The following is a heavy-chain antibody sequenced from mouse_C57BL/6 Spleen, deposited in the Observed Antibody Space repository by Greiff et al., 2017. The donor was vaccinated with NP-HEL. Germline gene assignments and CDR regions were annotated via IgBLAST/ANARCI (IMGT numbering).Heavy chain of an antibody. Sequence: QVHVKQPGAELVMPGASVKLSCKASGYTFTSYWMHWVKQRPGQGLEWIGEIDPSDSYTNYNQKFKGKSTLTVDKSSSTAYMQLSSLTSEDSAVYYCARSGLLRRYFDVWGTGTTVTVSS. V-gene: IGHV1-69*01. CDR3: ARSGLLRRYFDV. CDR1: GYTFTSYW. CDR2: IDPSDSYT. J-gene: IGHJ1*03. D-gene: IGHD2-10*01.